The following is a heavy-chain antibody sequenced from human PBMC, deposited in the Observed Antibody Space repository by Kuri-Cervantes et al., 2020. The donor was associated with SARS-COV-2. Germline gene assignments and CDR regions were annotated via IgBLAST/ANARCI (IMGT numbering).Heavy chain of an antibody. CDR3: ARDRYSSSPYYFDY. CDR2: ISYDGSNK. CDR1: GFTFDGFG. V-gene: IGHV3-30*03. D-gene: IGHD6-6*01. J-gene: IGHJ4*02. Sequence: GGSLRLSCVASGFTFDGFGIHWVRQAPGKGLEWVAVISYDGSNKYYADSVKGRFTISRDNSKNTLYLQMNSLRAEDTAVYYCARDRYSSSPYYFDYWGQGTLVTVSS.